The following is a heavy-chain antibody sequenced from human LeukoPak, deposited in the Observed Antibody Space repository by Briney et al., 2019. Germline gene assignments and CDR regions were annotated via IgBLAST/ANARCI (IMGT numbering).Heavy chain of an antibody. CDR3: ARGRPYFDP. CDR2: IYSGGST. CDR1: GFTVSSNY. Sequence: PGGSLRLSCAPSGFTVSSNYMSWVRQAPGKGLEWVSFIYSGGSTYYADSVKGRFTISRDNSKNTLYLQMNSLRAEDTAVYYCARGRPYFDPWGQGTLVTVSS. V-gene: IGHV3-66*01. J-gene: IGHJ5*02. D-gene: IGHD5-24*01.